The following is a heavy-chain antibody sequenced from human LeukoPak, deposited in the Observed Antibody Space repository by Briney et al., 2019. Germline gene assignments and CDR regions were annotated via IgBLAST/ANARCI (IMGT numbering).Heavy chain of an antibody. CDR2: IYYSGST. D-gene: IGHD5-24*01. Sequence: ASETLSLTCTVSGGSISSGGYYWSWIRQHPGKGLEWIGYIYYSGSTYYNPSLKSRVTISVDTSKNQFSLKLSSVTAADTAVYYCARDYRRWLHSSDAFDIWGQGTMVTVSS. J-gene: IGHJ3*02. V-gene: IGHV4-31*03. CDR3: ARDYRRWLHSSDAFDI. CDR1: GGSISSGGYY.